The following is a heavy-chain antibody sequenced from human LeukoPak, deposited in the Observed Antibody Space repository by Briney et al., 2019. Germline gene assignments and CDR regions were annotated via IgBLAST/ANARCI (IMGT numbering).Heavy chain of an antibody. CDR2: ISYDGSNK. J-gene: IGHJ6*04. CDR1: GFTFSSYA. CDR3: ARGQWFHMLYYGMAV. Sequence: GRSLRLSCAASGFTFSSYAMHWVRQAPGKGLEWVAVISYDGSNKYYADSVKGRFTISRANSKNTLYLQMTRLTAEDPAVYYCARGQWFHMLYYGMAVWAKGTTVTVSS. V-gene: IGHV3-30-3*01. D-gene: IGHD3-22*01.